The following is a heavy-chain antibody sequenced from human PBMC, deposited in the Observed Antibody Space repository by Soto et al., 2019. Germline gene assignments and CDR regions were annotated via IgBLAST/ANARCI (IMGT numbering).Heavy chain of an antibody. Sequence: VQPCCKASGGTFSSYAISWVRQAPGQGLEWMGGIIPIFGTANYAQKFQGRVTITADESTSTDYMELSSLRSEDTAVYYCARGSYDFWCGYYRSYHYYGMDVWGQRTTVIVSS. J-gene: IGHJ6*02. CDR2: IIPIFGTA. D-gene: IGHD3-3*01. CDR3: ARGSYDFWCGYYRSYHYYGMDV. V-gene: IGHV1-69*13. CDR1: GGTFSSYA.